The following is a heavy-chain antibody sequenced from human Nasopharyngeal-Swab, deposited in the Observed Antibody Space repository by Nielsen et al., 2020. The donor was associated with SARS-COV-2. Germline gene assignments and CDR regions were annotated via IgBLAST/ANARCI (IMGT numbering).Heavy chain of an antibody. CDR1: GGSFSGYY. J-gene: IGHJ4*02. CDR3: ARGPTYYYGSGLEDY. CDR2: INHSGST. V-gene: IGHV4-34*01. Sequence: SQTLSLTCAVYGGSFSGYYWGWIRQPPGKGLEWIGEINHSGSTNYNPSLKSRVTISVDTSKNQFSLKLSSVTAADTAVYYCARGPTYYYGSGLEDYWGQGTLVTVSS. D-gene: IGHD3-10*01.